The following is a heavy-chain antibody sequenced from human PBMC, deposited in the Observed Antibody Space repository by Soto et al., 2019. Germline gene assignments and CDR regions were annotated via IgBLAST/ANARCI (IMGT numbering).Heavy chain of an antibody. CDR3: ARENYGNFYFDY. CDR2: ISYDGSTK. CDR1: GFTFRNYA. J-gene: IGHJ4*02. V-gene: IGHV3-30-3*01. D-gene: IGHD4-17*01. Sequence: PGGSLRLSCAASGFTFRNYAMHWVRQAPGKGLEWVAVISYDGSTKYYADSVKGRFTISRDNSKNTLYLQMNSLRAEDTAVYYCARENYGNFYFDYWGQGTLVTVSS.